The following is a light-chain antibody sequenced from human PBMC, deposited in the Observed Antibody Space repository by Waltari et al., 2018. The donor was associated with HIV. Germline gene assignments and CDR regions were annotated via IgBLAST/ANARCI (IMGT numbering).Light chain of an antibody. CDR3: SSYTAANTIL. CDR2: EVS. CDR1: TSDIGDYDY. J-gene: IGLJ2*01. Sequence: QSALTQPASVSGSLGQSITVSCTGTTSDIGDYDYVSWYQQLPDKAPTLIIYEVSNRPSGVSHRFSGSKSGNTASLTISGLQSDDESTYFCSSYTAANTILFGRGTKLTVL. V-gene: IGLV2-14*01.